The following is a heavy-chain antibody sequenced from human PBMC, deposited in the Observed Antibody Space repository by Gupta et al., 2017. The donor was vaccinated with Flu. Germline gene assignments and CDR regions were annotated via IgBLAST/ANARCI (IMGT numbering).Heavy chain of an antibody. V-gene: IGHV3-53*01. CDR3: ARHRNGNYFDY. D-gene: IGHD2-8*01. Sequence: EVQLVESGGSLIQSGGSLRLSCSASGFIVNRDYVSWVRLAPGKGLEWVSLIYPGGSTYYPDSLKGRFTISSDYSKNTVYLQMNSLRVEDTAVYYCARHRNGNYFDYWGQGTLVTVSS. CDR2: IYPGGST. CDR1: GFIVNRDY. J-gene: IGHJ4*02.